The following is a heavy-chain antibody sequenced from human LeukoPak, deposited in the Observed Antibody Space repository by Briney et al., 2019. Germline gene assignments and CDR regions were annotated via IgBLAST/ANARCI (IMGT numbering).Heavy chain of an antibody. Sequence: GGSLRLSCAASGFTFSSYAMHWVRQAPGKGLEWVAVKSYDGSNKYYADSVKGRFTISRDNSKNTLYLQMNSLRAEDTAVYYCARDLLGATEEYYFDYWGQGTLVTVSS. J-gene: IGHJ4*02. D-gene: IGHD1-26*01. CDR2: KSYDGSNK. V-gene: IGHV3-30-3*01. CDR3: ARDLLGATEEYYFDY. CDR1: GFTFSSYA.